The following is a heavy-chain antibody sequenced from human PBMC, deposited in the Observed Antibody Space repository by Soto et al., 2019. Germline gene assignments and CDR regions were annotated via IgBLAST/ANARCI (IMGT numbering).Heavy chain of an antibody. CDR3: ATLRSGYCSGGSCARYYYYGMYV. J-gene: IGHJ6*02. CDR2: IYYRGST. V-gene: IGHV4-59*01. Sequence: QVQLQESGPGLVKPSETLSLTCTVSGGSISSYYWSWIRQPPGKGLEWIGYIYYRGSTNYNPSLKSRVTISVDTSKNQFSLKLSSVTAADTAVYYCATLRSGYCSGGSCARYYYYGMYVWGQGTTVTVSS. CDR1: GGSISSYY. D-gene: IGHD2-15*01.